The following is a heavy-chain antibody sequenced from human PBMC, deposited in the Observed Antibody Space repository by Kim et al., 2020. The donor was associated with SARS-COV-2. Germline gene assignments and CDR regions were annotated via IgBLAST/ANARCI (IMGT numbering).Heavy chain of an antibody. J-gene: IGHJ4*02. CDR3: ARTHHANCRSTSCRAGFDY. D-gene: IGHD2-2*01. CDR2: MRRSSSYI. V-gene: IGHV3-21*01. CDR1: GFTFSSYS. Sequence: GGSLRLSCAASGFTFSSYSINWVRQAPGKGLEWVSSMRRSSSYIYYADSVKGRFTISRDNAKNSLYLQMNSLSAEDRAVYCCARTHHANCRSTSCRAGFDYWGQGTLVTVSS.